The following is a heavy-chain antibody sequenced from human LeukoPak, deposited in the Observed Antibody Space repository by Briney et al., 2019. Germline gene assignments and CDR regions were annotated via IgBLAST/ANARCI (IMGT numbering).Heavy chain of an antibody. CDR2: IWISSRNT. CDR3: ARDYKYAFDN. J-gene: IGHJ4*02. CDR1: GFRFSDYS. V-gene: IGHV3-48*01. Sequence: GGSLTLSCAASGFRFSDYSMNWVRQAPGKGLEWISYIWISSRNTNYADSVKGRFTISGDKAKNSLYLQMNSLRVEDTAVYYCARDYKYAFDNWGQGTLVTVSS. D-gene: IGHD5-24*01.